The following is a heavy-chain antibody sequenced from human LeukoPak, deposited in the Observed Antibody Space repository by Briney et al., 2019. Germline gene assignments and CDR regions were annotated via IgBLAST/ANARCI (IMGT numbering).Heavy chain of an antibody. CDR2: IIPIFGTA. CDR3: AGAMVRGVMGAFDI. D-gene: IGHD3-10*01. Sequence: ASVKVSCKASGGTFSSYAISWVRQAPGQGLEWMGGIIPIFGTANYAQKFQGRVTITADESTSTASMELRSLRSEDTAVYYCAGAMVRGVMGAFDIWGQGTMVTVSS. V-gene: IGHV1-69*13. J-gene: IGHJ3*02. CDR1: GGTFSSYA.